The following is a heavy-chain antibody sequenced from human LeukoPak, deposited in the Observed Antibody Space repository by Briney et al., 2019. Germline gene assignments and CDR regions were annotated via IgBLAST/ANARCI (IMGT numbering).Heavy chain of an antibody. CDR3: ARWYSSSSEDWFDP. CDR1: GGSFSGYY. V-gene: IGHV4-34*01. Sequence: PSETLSLTCAVYGGSFSGYYWSWIRQPPGKGLEWTGEINHSGSTNYNPSLKSRVTISVDTSKNQFSLKLSSVTAADTAVYYCARWYSSSSEDWFDPWGQGTLVTVSS. J-gene: IGHJ5*02. D-gene: IGHD6-6*01. CDR2: INHSGST.